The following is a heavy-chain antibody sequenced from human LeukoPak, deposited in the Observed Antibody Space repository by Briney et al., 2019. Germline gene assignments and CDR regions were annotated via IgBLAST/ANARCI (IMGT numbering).Heavy chain of an antibody. J-gene: IGHJ4*02. CDR2: INQEESEK. CDR3: ARDLQGYSSGWYRGDY. Sequence: PGGSLRLSCAASGFTFRTYWMCWVRQAPGKGLEWVANINQEESEKYYGESVKGRFTISRDNAKNSLYLQMNSLRAEDTAVYYCARDLQGYSSGWYRGDYWGQGTLVTVSS. CDR1: GFTFRTYW. V-gene: IGHV3-7*01. D-gene: IGHD6-19*01.